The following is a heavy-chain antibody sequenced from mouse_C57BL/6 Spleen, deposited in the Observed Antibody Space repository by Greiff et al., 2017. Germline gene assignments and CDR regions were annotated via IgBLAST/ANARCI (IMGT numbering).Heavy chain of an antibody. CDR3: ARSPHGNFPMDY. Sequence: VQLQQSGPELVKPGASVKISCKASGYAFSSSWMNWVKQRPGTGLEWIGRIYPGDGDTNYNGKFKGEATLTADKSSSTAYMQLSSLTSADSAVYFCARSPHGNFPMDYWGQGTSVTVSS. V-gene: IGHV1-82*01. CDR2: IYPGDGDT. D-gene: IGHD2-1*01. J-gene: IGHJ4*01. CDR1: GYAFSSSW.